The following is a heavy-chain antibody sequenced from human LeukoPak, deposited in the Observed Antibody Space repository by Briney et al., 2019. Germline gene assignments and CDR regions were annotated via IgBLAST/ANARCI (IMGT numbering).Heavy chain of an antibody. V-gene: IGHV3-48*03. Sequence: GGSLRLSCAASGFTFSSYEMNWVRQAPGKGLEWVSHISSSGSTIYYADSVKGRFTISRDNAKNSLYLQMNSLRAEDTAVYYCAKGNVKGGKWLPGYFDYWGQGTLVTVSS. CDR2: ISSSGSTI. J-gene: IGHJ4*02. CDR1: GFTFSSYE. CDR3: AKGNVKGGKWLPGYFDY. D-gene: IGHD6-19*01.